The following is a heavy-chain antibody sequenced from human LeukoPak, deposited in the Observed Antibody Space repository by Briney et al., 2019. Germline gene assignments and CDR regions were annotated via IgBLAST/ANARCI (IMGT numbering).Heavy chain of an antibody. J-gene: IGHJ5*02. D-gene: IGHD6-13*01. CDR2: IYTSGST. V-gene: IGHV4-61*02. CDR1: GGSISSGSYY. Sequence: SQTLSLTCTVSGGSISSGSYYWSWIRQPAGKGLEWIGRIYTSGSTNYNPSLKSRVTISVDTSKNQFSLKLSSVTAADTAVYYCARAYSSSWYWNWFDPWGQGTLVTVSS. CDR3: ARAYSSSWYWNWFDP.